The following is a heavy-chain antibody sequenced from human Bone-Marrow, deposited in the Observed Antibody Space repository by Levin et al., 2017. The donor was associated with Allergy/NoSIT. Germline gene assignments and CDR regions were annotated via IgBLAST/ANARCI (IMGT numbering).Heavy chain of an antibody. CDR2: IYHSGST. V-gene: IGHV4-30-2*01. CDR1: GGSISSGGYS. CDR3: AGEGDYGDLH. Sequence: TSETLSLTCAVSGGSISSGGYSWSWIRQPPGKGLEWIGYIYHSGSTYYNPSLKSRVTISVDRSKNQFSLKLSSVTAADTAVYYCAGEGDYGDLHWGQGTLVTVSS. D-gene: IGHD4-17*01. J-gene: IGHJ4*02.